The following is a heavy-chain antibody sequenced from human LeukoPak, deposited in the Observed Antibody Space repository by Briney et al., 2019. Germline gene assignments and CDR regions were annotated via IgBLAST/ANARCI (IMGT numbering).Heavy chain of an antibody. Sequence: ASVKVSCKASGYTFTGCYMHWVRQAPGQGLEWMGWINPNSGGTNYAQKFQGRVTMTRDTPISTAYMELSRLRSDDTAVYYCAREDRIAVAGTLGWFDPWGQGTLVTVSS. J-gene: IGHJ5*02. CDR2: INPNSGGT. V-gene: IGHV1-2*02. CDR3: AREDRIAVAGTLGWFDP. CDR1: GYTFTGCY. D-gene: IGHD6-19*01.